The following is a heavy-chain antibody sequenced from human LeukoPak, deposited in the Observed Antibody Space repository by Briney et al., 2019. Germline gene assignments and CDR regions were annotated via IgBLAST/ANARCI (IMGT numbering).Heavy chain of an antibody. D-gene: IGHD3-16*02. CDR3: AKGLTFGGVIVKLQNDY. V-gene: IGHV3-33*05. CDR1: GFTFSNYG. Sequence: PGGSLRLSCAASGFTFSNYGMHWVRQAPGKGLEWVAVISYDGSNKYYADSVKGRFTISRDNSKNTLYLQMNSLRAEDTAVYYCAKGLTFGGVIVKLQNDYWGQGTLVTVSS. J-gene: IGHJ4*02. CDR2: ISYDGSNK.